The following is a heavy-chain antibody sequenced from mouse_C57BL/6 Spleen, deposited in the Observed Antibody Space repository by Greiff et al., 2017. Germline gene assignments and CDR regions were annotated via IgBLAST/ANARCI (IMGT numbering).Heavy chain of an antibody. CDR1: GFTFTGYS. D-gene: IGHD2-5*01. V-gene: IGHV14-2*01. CDR3: ARDSNSWFAY. CDR2: IDPADGYT. Sequence: EVQLQQSGAELVKPGASVKLSCTASGFTFTGYSMHWVKQRPEQGLEWIGRIDPADGYTKYAPKFQGKATITADTSSNTAYMQLSSLTSENTAVYYFARDSNSWFAYWGKGTLVTVSA. J-gene: IGHJ3*01.